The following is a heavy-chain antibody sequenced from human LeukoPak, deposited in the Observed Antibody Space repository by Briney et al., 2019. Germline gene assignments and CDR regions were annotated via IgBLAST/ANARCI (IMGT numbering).Heavy chain of an antibody. CDR1: GGSISSGGYS. V-gene: IGHV4-30-2*01. CDR3: ARGPSSGQYVSPLDY. CDR2: IYHSGST. J-gene: IGHJ4*02. Sequence: SQTLSLTCAVSGGSISSGGYSWSWIRQPPGKGLEWIGYIYHSGSTYYNPSLKSRVTISVDRSKNQFSLKLSSVTAADTAVYYCARGPSSGQYVSPLDYWGQGTLVTVSS. D-gene: IGHD6-25*01.